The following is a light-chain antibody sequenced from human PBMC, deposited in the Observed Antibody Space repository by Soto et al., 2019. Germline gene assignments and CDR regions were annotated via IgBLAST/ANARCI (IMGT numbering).Light chain of an antibody. CDR2: DNN. CDR1: SSNMGNNF. V-gene: IGLV1-51*01. CDR3: GTWDSSLSAAV. Sequence: QSVLTQPPSVSAAPGQKVTISCSGSSSNMGNNFVSWYQQLPGTAPKLLIYDNNKRPSGIPDRFSGSKSATSATLGITGLQTGDEADYYCGTWDSSLSAAVFGGGTQLTVL. J-gene: IGLJ7*01.